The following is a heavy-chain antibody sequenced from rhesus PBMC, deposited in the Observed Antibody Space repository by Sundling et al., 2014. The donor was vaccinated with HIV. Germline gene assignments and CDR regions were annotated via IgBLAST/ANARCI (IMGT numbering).Heavy chain of an antibody. CDR2: INGNSGST. Sequence: QVLLQESGPGLVKPSETLSLTCSVSGVSISSYWWSWIRQPPGKGLEWIGEINGNSGSTNYNPSLKSRVTISTDTSKNHFSLKLSSVTAADTAVYYCARDSYYSGGYYYRYFEFWGQGALVTVSS. CDR3: ARDSYYSGGYYYRYFEF. CDR1: GVSISSYW. D-gene: IGHD3-16*01. J-gene: IGHJ1*01. V-gene: IGHV4-80*01.